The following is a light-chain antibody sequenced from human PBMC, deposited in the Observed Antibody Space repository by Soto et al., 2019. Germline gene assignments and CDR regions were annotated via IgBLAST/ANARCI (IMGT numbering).Light chain of an antibody. CDR1: QSVSSY. CDR3: LQRTNWPLT. Sequence: EIVLTQSPATLSLSPGERATLSCRASQSVSSYLAWYQQKPGQAPRLLIYDASNRATGIPARFSGSGSGTDFTLTISSLEPEDVAVYYCLQRTNWPLTFGGGTKVEIK. V-gene: IGKV3-11*01. CDR2: DAS. J-gene: IGKJ4*01.